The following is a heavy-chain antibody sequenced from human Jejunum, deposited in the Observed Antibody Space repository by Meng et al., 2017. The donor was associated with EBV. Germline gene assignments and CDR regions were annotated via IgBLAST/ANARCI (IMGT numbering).Heavy chain of an antibody. CDR3: GTGYSSASHYGY. CDR2: IRSKTDGGTT. J-gene: IGHJ4*02. Sequence: EVLLVESGGGLVKPGGSLILPCAASGFSFRSAWLTWVRQAPGKGLEWVGLIRSKTDGGTTDFAAPVKDRFIISRDDSKNTLYLETNSLKTEDTAVYYCGTGYSSASHYGYWGQGTLGTVSS. CDR1: GFSFRSAW. D-gene: IGHD6-6*01. V-gene: IGHV3-15*01.